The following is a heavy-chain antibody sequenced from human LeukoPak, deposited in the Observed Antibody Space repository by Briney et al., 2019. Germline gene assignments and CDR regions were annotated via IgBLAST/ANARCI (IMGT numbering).Heavy chain of an antibody. J-gene: IGHJ4*02. CDR2: IYYSGST. CDR3: ARQGGRGLFGY. V-gene: IGHV4-39*01. Sequence: SETLSLTCTVSGGSISSSSYYWGWIRQPPGKGLEWIGSIYYSGSTYYNPSLKSRVTISVDTSKNQFSLKLSSVTAADTAVYYCARQGGRGLFGYWGQGTLVTVSS. D-gene: IGHD3-16*01. CDR1: GGSISSSSYY.